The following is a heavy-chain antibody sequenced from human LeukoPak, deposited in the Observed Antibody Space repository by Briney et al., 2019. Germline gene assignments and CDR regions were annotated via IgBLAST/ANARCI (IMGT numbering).Heavy chain of an antibody. Sequence: GGSLRLSCAASGFTFSSSWMHWVRQAPGKGLVWVSRINPDGSTTNYADSVKGRLTISRDNAKNMLYLLMNSLRVDDTAVYYCAKVSRYCSSTSCWTNYYYYGMDVWGQGTTVTVSS. J-gene: IGHJ6*02. D-gene: IGHD2-2*01. CDR3: AKVSRYCSSTSCWTNYYYYGMDV. CDR1: GFTFSSSW. CDR2: INPDGSTT. V-gene: IGHV3-74*01.